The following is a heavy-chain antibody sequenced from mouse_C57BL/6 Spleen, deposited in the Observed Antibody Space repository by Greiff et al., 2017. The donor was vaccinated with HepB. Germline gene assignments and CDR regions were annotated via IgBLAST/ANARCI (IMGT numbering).Heavy chain of an antibody. V-gene: IGHV5-6*01. CDR3: ARPQGGDGYYAY. Sequence: EVQGVESGGDLVKPGGSLKLSCAASGFTFSSYGMSWVRQTPDKRLEWVATISSGGSYTYYPDSVKGRFTISRDNAKNTLYLQMSSLKSEDTAMYYCARPQGGDGYYAYWGQGTLVTVSA. CDR1: GFTFSSYG. J-gene: IGHJ3*01. CDR2: ISSGGSYT. D-gene: IGHD2-3*01.